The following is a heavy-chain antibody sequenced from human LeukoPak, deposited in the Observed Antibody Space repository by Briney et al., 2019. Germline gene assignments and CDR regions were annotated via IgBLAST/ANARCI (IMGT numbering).Heavy chain of an antibody. D-gene: IGHD3-3*01. CDR1: GGSISSSNSY. Sequence: SETLSLTCTVSGGSISSSNSYWGWIRQPPGKGLEWIGSIYYSGSTYYNPSLKSRVTISLDTSKNQFSLKVSSVTAADTAVYCCARHWSGVDYWGQGTLVTVSS. CDR2: IYYSGST. CDR3: ARHWSGVDY. V-gene: IGHV4-39*01. J-gene: IGHJ4*02.